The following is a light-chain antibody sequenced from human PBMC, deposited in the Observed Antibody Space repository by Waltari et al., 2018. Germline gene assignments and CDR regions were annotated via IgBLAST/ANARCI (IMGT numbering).Light chain of an antibody. J-gene: IGLJ7*01. CDR3: GTWDSSLSGAV. Sequence: QSVLTQPPSVSAAPGQRVTISCSGGRSTIGNNYVYWYRQFPGTAPKLLIYENSERPSGIPGRFSGSKSGTSATLDITGLQAGDEADYYCGTWDSSLSGAVFGGGTHLTVL. V-gene: IGLV1-51*02. CDR1: RSTIGNNY. CDR2: ENS.